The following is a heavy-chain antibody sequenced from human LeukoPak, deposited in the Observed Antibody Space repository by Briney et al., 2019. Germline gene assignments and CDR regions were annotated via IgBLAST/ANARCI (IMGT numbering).Heavy chain of an antibody. CDR1: GGSFSGYY. Sequence: SETLSLTCAVYGGSFSGYYWSWIRQPPGKGLEWIGEINHSGSTNYNPSLKSRVTISVDTSKNQFSLKLSSVTAADTAVYYCARSNNWNPEFDYWGQGTLVTVSS. D-gene: IGHD1-20*01. J-gene: IGHJ4*02. CDR2: INHSGST. CDR3: ARSNNWNPEFDY. V-gene: IGHV4-34*01.